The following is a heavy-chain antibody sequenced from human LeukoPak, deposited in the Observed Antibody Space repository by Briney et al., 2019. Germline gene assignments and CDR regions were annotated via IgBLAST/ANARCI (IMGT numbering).Heavy chain of an antibody. CDR3: AKPPYKSRYCSSTSCYVDAFDI. CDR1: GGSISSYY. J-gene: IGHJ3*02. V-gene: IGHV4-59*08. D-gene: IGHD2-2*01. CDR2: IYYSGST. Sequence: PSETLSLTCTVSGGSISSYYWSWIRQPPGKGLEWIGYIYYSGSTNYNPSLKSRVTISVDTSKNQLSLKLSSVTAADTAVYYCAKPPYKSRYCSSTSCYVDAFDIWGQGTMVTVSS.